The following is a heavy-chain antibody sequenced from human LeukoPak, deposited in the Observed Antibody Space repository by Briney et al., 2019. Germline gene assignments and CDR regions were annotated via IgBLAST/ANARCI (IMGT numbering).Heavy chain of an antibody. CDR3: ARAGESDRDYCSGGSCYGGPFDY. CDR1: GGSISSYY. V-gene: IGHV4-59*01. J-gene: IGHJ4*02. CDR2: IYYSGST. Sequence: SETLSLTCTVSGGSISSYYWSWIRQPPGKGLEWIGYIYYSGSTNYNPSLKSRVTISVDTSKNQFSLKLSSVTAADTAVYYCARAGESDRDYCSGGSCYGGPFDYWGQGTLVTVSS. D-gene: IGHD2-15*01.